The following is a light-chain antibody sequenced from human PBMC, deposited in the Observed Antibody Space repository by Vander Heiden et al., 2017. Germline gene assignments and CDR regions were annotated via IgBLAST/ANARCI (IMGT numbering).Light chain of an antibody. CDR2: EVS. CDR3: SSYAGSNNLV. Sequence: LTQPPSASGSPGQSVTISCTGTSSDVGGYNYVSWSQQHPGKAPKLMIYEVSKRPSGVPDRFSGSKSGNTGSLTVSGLQAEDEADYYCSSYAGSNNLVFGGGTKLTVL. J-gene: IGLJ2*01. V-gene: IGLV2-8*01. CDR1: SSDVGGYNY.